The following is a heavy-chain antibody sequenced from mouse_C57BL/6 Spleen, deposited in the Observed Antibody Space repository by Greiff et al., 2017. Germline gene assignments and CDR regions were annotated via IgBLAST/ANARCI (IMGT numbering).Heavy chain of an antibody. CDR3: ASDGNDAMDY. V-gene: IGHV5-4*03. J-gene: IGHJ4*01. CDR1: GFTFSSYA. Sequence: EVKLMESGGGLVKPGGSLKLSCAASGFTFSSYALSWVRQTPETRLEWVATISDGGSYTYYPDNVKGRFTISRATAKNHLYLKIIHLKSEDTAMYYCASDGNDAMDYWGQGTSVTVSS. CDR2: ISDGGSYT. D-gene: IGHD1-1*01.